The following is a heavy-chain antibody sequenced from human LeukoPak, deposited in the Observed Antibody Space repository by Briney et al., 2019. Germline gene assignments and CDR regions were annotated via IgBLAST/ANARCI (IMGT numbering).Heavy chain of an antibody. CDR2: IYYSGKT. Sequence: SQTLSLTCTVSGASISSGGYYWSWIRQHPGKGLEWIGYIYYSGKTYYNPSLKSRVTMSVDTSKNQFSLKPSSVTAADTAVYYCARDFRYCSSTSCRAGYYYYYMDVWGKGTTVTVSS. V-gene: IGHV4-31*03. CDR3: ARDFRYCSSTSCRAGYYYYYMDV. J-gene: IGHJ6*03. CDR1: GASISSGGYY. D-gene: IGHD2-2*01.